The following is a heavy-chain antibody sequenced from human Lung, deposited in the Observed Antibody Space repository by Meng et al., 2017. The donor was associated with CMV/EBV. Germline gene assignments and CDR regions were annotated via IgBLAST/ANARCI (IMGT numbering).Heavy chain of an antibody. J-gene: IGHJ5*02. CDR2: IYPGDSDT. CDR3: ARQPNNWFDP. CDR1: GDSFTSYW. Sequence: MSCQVFGDSFTSYWIGWLRQMPGKGLEWMGIIYPGDSDTRYSPSFQGQVTISVDKSISTAYLEWSSLKASDTTMYYCARQPNNWFDPWGQGTLVTVSS. V-gene: IGHV5-51*01.